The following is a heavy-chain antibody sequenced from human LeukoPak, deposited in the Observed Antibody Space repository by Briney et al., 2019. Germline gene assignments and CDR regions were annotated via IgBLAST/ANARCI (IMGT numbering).Heavy chain of an antibody. CDR2: ISGSGGST. CDR3: AKDSGRSGSYYGMDV. V-gene: IGHV3-23*01. D-gene: IGHD1-26*01. J-gene: IGHJ6*02. CDR1: GFTFSSYA. Sequence: GGSLRLSCAASGFTFSSYAMSWVRQAPGKGLEWASAISGSGGSTYYADSVKGRFTISRDNSKNTLYLQMNSLRAEDTAVYYCAKDSGRSGSYYGMDVWGQGTTVTVSS.